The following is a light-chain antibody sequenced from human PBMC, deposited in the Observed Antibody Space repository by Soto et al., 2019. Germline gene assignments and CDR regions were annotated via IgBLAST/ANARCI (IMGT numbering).Light chain of an antibody. V-gene: IGKV3-15*01. CDR3: QQYNNWPET. Sequence: IELTQSPGTLSLSPGERATLSCRASQSVSSNLAWYQQKPGRAPRLLIYGASTRATGIPARFSGSGSGTEFTLTISSLQSEDFAVYYCQQYNNWPETFGQGTKVDI. CDR1: QSVSSN. CDR2: GAS. J-gene: IGKJ1*01.